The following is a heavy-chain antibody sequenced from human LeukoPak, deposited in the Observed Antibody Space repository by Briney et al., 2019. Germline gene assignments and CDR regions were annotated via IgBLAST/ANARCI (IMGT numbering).Heavy chain of an antibody. CDR2: INPSGGST. J-gene: IGHJ4*02. D-gene: IGHD3-10*01. CDR3: ARPSSLHAGVGFGEISLDY. CDR1: GYTFTSYY. Sequence: ASVKVSCKASGYTFTSYYMHWVRQAPGQGLEWMGIINPSGGSTSYAQKFQGRVTMTTDTSTSTVYTELSSLRSEDTAVYYCARPSSLHAGVGFGEISLDYWGQGTLVTVSS. V-gene: IGHV1-46*01.